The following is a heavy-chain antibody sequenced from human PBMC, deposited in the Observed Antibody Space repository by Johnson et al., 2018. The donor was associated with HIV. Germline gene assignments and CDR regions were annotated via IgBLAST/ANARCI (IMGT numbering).Heavy chain of an antibody. V-gene: IGHV3-7*01. CDR2: IKQDGSEK. CDR1: GFTVSSNY. CDR3: ARDTDSSSWYTGPDAFDI. D-gene: IGHD6-13*01. Sequence: VQLVESGGGLVQPGGSLRLSCAAFGFTVSSNYMSWVRQAPGKGLEWVANIKQDGSEKYYVDSVKGRFTISRDNAKNSLYLQMNSLRAEDTAVYYCARDTDSSSWYTGPDAFDIWGQGTMVTVSS. J-gene: IGHJ3*02.